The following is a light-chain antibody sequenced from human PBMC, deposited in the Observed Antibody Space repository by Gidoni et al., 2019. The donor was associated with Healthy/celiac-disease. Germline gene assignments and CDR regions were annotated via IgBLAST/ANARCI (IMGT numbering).Light chain of an antibody. CDR2: GAS. CDR3: PQYNNWPT. CDR1: QSVSSN. Sequence: EIVMTQSPAPLSVSPGGRAPLSCRASQSVSSNSAWYQQKPGQAPRLLIYGASTRATGIPARFSGSGSGTAFTLTISSLQSEDFAVYYCPQYNNWPTFGQGTKVEIK. J-gene: IGKJ1*01. V-gene: IGKV3-15*01.